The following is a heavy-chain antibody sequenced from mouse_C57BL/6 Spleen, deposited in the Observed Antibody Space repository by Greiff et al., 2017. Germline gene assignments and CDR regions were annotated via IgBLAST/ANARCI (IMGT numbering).Heavy chain of an antibody. D-gene: IGHD4-1*01. J-gene: IGHJ4*01. V-gene: IGHV5-17*01. CDR3: ARPPGTGYAMDY. CDR2: ISSGSSTI. Sequence: EVKLMESGGGLVKPGGSLKLSCAASGFTFSDYGMHWVRQAPEKGLEWVAYISSGSSTIYYADTVKGRFTISRDNAKNTLFLQMTSLRSEDTAMYYCARPPGTGYAMDYWGQGTSVTVSS. CDR1: GFTFSDYG.